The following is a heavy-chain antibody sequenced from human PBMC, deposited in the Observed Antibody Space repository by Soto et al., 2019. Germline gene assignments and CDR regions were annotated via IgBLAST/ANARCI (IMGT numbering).Heavy chain of an antibody. CDR1: VFTFSSYW. CDR2: INSDGSST. J-gene: IGHJ4*02. Sequence: PXGSLRRSCASCVFTFSSYWMHCVRQAPGKGLGWVSRINSDGSSTSYADSVKGRFTISRDNAKNTLYLQMNSLRAEDTAVYYCARAPRPPITMILVGIDLFDYLGQGTLGTVSS. CDR3: ARAPRPPITMILVGIDLFDY. D-gene: IGHD3-22*01. V-gene: IGHV3-74*01.